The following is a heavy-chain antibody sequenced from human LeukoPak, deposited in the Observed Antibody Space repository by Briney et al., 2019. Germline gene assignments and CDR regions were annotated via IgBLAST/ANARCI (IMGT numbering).Heavy chain of an antibody. CDR2: IKQDGSEK. CDR3: AMGAVGATAFDI. Sequence: GGSLRLSCAASGFTFSSYWMSWVRQAPGKGLEWVANIKQDGSEKYYVDSVKGRFTISRDNAKNSLYLQMSSLRAEDTAVYYCAMGAVGATAFDIWGQGTMVTVSS. D-gene: IGHD1-26*01. CDR1: GFTFSSYW. J-gene: IGHJ3*02. V-gene: IGHV3-7*03.